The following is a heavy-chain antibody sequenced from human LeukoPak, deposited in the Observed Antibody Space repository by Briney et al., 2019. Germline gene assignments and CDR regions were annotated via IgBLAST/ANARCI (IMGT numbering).Heavy chain of an antibody. J-gene: IGHJ6*03. Sequence: PGGSLRLSCAASGFTFSSYATSWVRQAPGKGLEWVSAISGSGGSTYYADSVKGRFTISRDNSKNTLYLQTNSLRAEDTAVYYCAKFYGDLYYYYYMDVWGKGTTVTVSS. CDR1: GFTFSSYA. CDR3: AKFYGDLYYYYYMDV. V-gene: IGHV3-23*01. D-gene: IGHD4-17*01. CDR2: ISGSGGST.